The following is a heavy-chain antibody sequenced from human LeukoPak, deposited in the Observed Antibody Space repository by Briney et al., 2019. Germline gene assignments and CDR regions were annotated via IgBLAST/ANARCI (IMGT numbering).Heavy chain of an antibody. D-gene: IGHD6-19*01. CDR3: AGFSSGWYGGSGAFDI. J-gene: IGHJ3*02. Sequence: SETLSLTCTVSGGFISSYYWSWIRQPPGKGLGWIGYIYYSGSTNYNPSLKSRVTISVDTSKNQFSLKLSSVTAADTAVYYCAGFSSGWYGGSGAFDIWGQGTMVTVSS. V-gene: IGHV4-59*01. CDR2: IYYSGST. CDR1: GGFISSYY.